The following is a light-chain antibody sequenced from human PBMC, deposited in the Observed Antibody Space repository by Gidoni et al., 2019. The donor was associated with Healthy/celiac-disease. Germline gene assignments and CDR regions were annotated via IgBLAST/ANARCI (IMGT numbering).Light chain of an antibody. J-gene: IGKJ4*01. CDR3: QQYKSYQLT. V-gene: IGKV1-5*03. CDR1: QSISSW. Sequence: DIQLTQSPSTLFASVGDRVTITCRASQSISSWLAWYQQKPGKAPKLLIYQTYSLESGVPSRFSGSRSGTEFTLTISSLQPGDCASYYCQQYKSYQLTFGGGTKVEIK. CDR2: QTY.